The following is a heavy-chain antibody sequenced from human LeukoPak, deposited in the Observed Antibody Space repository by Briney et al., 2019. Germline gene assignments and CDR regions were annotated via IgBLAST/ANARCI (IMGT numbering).Heavy chain of an antibody. D-gene: IGHD4-17*01. CDR1: GFSLSRYW. CDR2: ISGSGGST. CDR3: AKAAGDYEFDY. J-gene: IGHJ4*02. V-gene: IGHV3-23*01. Sequence: PGGSLRLSCAASGFSLSRYWMSWVRQAPGKGLEWVSAISGSGGSTYYADSVKGRFTISRDNSKNTLYLQMNSLRAEDTAVYYCAKAAGDYEFDYWGQGTPVTVSS.